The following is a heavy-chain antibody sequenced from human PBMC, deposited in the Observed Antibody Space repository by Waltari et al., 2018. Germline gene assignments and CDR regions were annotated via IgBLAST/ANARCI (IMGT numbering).Heavy chain of an antibody. D-gene: IGHD4-4*01. V-gene: IGHV1-3*01. CDR2: INAGNGNT. Sequence: QVQLVQSGAEVKKPGASVKVSCKASGYTFTSYAIHWVRQAPGQRLEWMGWINAGNGNTKYSQKFQGRVTITRDTSASTAYMELSSLRSEDTAVYYCARGLTTVQGGIYGYWGQGTLVTVSS. CDR3: ARGLTTVQGGIYGY. CDR1: GYTFTSYA. J-gene: IGHJ4*02.